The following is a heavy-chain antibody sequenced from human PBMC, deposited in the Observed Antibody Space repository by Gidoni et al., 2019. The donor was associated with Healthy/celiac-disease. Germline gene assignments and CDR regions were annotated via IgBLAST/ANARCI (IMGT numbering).Heavy chain of an antibody. CDR2: ISYDGSNK. CDR3: AKVEDSSGYYLADY. V-gene: IGHV3-30*18. CDR1: GFAFSSYG. D-gene: IGHD3-22*01. Sequence: QVQLVESGGGVVQPGRSLRLSCAASGFAFSSYGMHWVRQAPGKGLEWVAVISYDGSNKYYADSVKGRFTISRDNSKNTRYLQMNSLRAEDTAVYYCAKVEDSSGYYLADYWGQGTLVTVSS. J-gene: IGHJ4*02.